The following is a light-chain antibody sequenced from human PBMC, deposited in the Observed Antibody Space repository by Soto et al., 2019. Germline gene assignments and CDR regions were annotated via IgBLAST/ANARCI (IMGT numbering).Light chain of an antibody. CDR1: QTVSNN. V-gene: IGKV3-15*01. Sequence: ERVMTQSPATLSVSPGEKATLSCRASQTVSNNLAWYQQKAGQAPRLLIYFATTRATGIPARFSGSGSGTEFTLTISTLQSEDFATYYCQQSYNIPRTFGQGTKVEIK. CDR2: FAT. CDR3: QQSYNIPRT. J-gene: IGKJ2*01.